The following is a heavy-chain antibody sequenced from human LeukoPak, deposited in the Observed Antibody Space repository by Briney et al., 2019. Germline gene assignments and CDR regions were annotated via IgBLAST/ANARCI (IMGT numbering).Heavy chain of an antibody. CDR3: ARDRTTLTVTSSDLDAFDI. CDR2: IKQDGSEK. D-gene: IGHD4-17*01. CDR1: GFTFSSYW. Sequence: GGSLRLSCAASGFTFSSYWMNWVRQAPGKGLEWVANIKQDGSEKYYVDSVKGRFAISRDNAKNSLYLQMNSLRAEDTAVYYCARDRTTLTVTSSDLDAFDIWAKGRWSPSLQ. V-gene: IGHV3-7*01. J-gene: IGHJ3*02.